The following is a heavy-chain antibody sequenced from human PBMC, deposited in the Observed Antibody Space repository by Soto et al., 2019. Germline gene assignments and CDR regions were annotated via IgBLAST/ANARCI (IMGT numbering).Heavy chain of an antibody. Sequence: GGSLRLSCAASGFTFSSYAMHWVRQAPGKGLEWVAVISYDGSNKYYADSVKGRFTISRDNSKNTLYLQMNSLRAEDTAVYYCARDWTHGFLDYWGQGTLVTVSS. CDR2: ISYDGSNK. CDR3: ARDWTHGFLDY. V-gene: IGHV3-30-3*01. CDR1: GFTFSSYA. D-gene: IGHD3-10*01. J-gene: IGHJ4*02.